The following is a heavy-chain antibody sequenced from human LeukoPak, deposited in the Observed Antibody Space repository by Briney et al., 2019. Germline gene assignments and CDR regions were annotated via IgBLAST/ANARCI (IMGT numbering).Heavy chain of an antibody. CDR2: ISYDDTNK. CDR1: GFDFKTYG. J-gene: IGHJ5*02. V-gene: IGHV3-30*18. Sequence: PGTSLRLSCAASGFDFKTYGMHWVRQAPGKGLEWMAVISYDDTNKYYAESVKDRVTISRDNSKNTLFLQMNSLTTEDTAVYYCAKGDWHGSGNYYGDQFEPWGQGTLVIVSS. D-gene: IGHD3-10*01. CDR3: AKGDWHGSGNYYGDQFEP.